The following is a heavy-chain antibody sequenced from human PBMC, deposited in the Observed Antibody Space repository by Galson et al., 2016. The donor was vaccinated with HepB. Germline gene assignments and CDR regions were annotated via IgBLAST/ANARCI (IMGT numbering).Heavy chain of an antibody. D-gene: IGHD6-19*01. CDR3: AKGYSVAGYFDQ. Sequence: SLRLSCAASGFTFSSYAMGWVRQAPGKGLEWVSGISGSGGHTYYADSVKGRFTMSRDNSKNTRYLQMGSLRAEDTAVYHCAKGYSVAGYFDQWGQGTLVTVSS. V-gene: IGHV3-23*01. CDR2: ISGSGGHT. CDR1: GFTFSSYA. J-gene: IGHJ4*02.